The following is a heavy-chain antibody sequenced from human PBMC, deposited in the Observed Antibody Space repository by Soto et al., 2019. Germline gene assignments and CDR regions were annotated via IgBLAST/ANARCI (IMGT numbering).Heavy chain of an antibody. D-gene: IGHD2-15*01. CDR1: GFTFSSYA. Sequence: GGSLRLSCAASGFTFSSYAMSWVRQAPGKGLEWVSAISGSGGSTYYADSVKGRFTISRDNSKNTLYLQMNSLRAEDTAVYYCPKCPHGPGGSCSIDYWGQGTLVTVSS. V-gene: IGHV3-23*01. J-gene: IGHJ4*02. CDR3: PKCPHGPGGSCSIDY. CDR2: ISGSGGST.